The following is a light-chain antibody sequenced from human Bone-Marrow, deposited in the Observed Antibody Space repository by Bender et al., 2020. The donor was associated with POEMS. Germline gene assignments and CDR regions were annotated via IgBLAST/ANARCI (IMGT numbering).Light chain of an antibody. Sequence: QSVLTQPPSASGTPGQRVTISCSGGSSNIGAHAVNWYQHLPGTAPKLLIYSGHRRPSEVPDRFSGSRSGTSASLAISGLQSEDEADYYCAVWDDRPYDWVYGEGTRLTV. J-gene: IGLJ3*02. CDR2: SGH. CDR1: SSNIGAHA. V-gene: IGLV1-44*01. CDR3: AVWDDRPYDWV.